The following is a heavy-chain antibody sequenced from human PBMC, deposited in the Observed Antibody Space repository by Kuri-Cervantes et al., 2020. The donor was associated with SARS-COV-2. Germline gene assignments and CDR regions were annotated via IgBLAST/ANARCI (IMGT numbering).Heavy chain of an antibody. J-gene: IGHJ4*02. CDR1: GGLFSGYY. D-gene: IGHD5-18*01. Sequence: SETLSLTCALYGGLFSGYYWSWIRQPPGKGLEWIGEINHSGSTNYNPSLKSRVTISVDTSKNQFSLKLSSVTTADTAVYYCATRRGYSYGRIQYYFDYWGQGTLVT. V-gene: IGHV4-34*01. CDR3: ATRRGYSYGRIQYYFDY. CDR2: INHSGST.